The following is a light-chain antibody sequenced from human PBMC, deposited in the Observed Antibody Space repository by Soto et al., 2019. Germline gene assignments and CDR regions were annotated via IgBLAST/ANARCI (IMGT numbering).Light chain of an antibody. Sequence: EIVMTQSPATLSVSPGERATLSCRASQSVSSNLAWYQQKPGQAPRLLIYGASTRATGIPARFSGSGSGTYFTLTISSLQSEDFAVYYCQQYHNWLITFGQGTRLEIK. V-gene: IGKV3-15*01. CDR2: GAS. CDR1: QSVSSN. CDR3: QQYHNWLIT. J-gene: IGKJ5*01.